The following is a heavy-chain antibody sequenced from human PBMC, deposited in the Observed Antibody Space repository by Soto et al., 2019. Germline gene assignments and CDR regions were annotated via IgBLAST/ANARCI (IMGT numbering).Heavy chain of an antibody. CDR1: GFTFTSYA. CDR2: ISSGSGGST. Sequence: EVQLLESGGGLVQPGGSLRLSCAASGFTFTSYAMTWVRHAPGKGLEWVASISSGSGGSTYYADSVKGRFTISRDNSRNTLYLQMNSLRAEDTAVYYCAKSSKGGSSWYLPLDYWGQGTLVPVSS. V-gene: IGHV3-23*01. CDR3: AKSSKGGSSWYLPLDY. D-gene: IGHD6-13*01. J-gene: IGHJ4*02.